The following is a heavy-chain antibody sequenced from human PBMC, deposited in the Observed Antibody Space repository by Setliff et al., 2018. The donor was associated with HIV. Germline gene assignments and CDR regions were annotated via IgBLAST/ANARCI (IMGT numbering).Heavy chain of an antibody. D-gene: IGHD6-13*01. Sequence: GASVKVSCKASGYTFTNYGITWVRQAPGQGLEWMGWITADNGNTNYAQRFKGRVTMTSDTSTSTAYMELRSLRSDDTAVYYCARDLPTLLSSSWAYWGQGTLVTVSS. CDR1: GYTFTNYG. CDR2: ITADNGNT. J-gene: IGHJ4*02. V-gene: IGHV1-18*01. CDR3: ARDLPTLLSSSWAY.